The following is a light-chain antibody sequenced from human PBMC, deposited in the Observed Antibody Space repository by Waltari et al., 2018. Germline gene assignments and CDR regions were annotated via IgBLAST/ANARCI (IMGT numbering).Light chain of an antibody. CDR1: QNIINF. CDR3: HQRRNWPGT. CDR2: DAS. V-gene: IGKV3-11*01. J-gene: IGKJ1*01. Sequence: VLTQSPATLSLSPGDRATLSCRASQNIINFLAGDKQKPGQAPRLRIFDASKRATGIPARFSGSGSGTDVTLTISSLEPEDFAVYYCHQRRNWPGTFGQGT.